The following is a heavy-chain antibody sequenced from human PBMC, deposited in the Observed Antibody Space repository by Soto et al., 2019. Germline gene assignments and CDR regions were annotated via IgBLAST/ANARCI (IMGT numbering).Heavy chain of an antibody. J-gene: IGHJ6*03. CDR2: IYYSGST. CDR1: GCSISSYY. D-gene: IGHD3-3*01. CDR3: ARWDYDFWSGYPHYYYMDV. V-gene: IGHV4-59*08. Sequence: SETLSLTCTVSGCSISSYYWSWIRQPPGKGLEWMGYIYYSGSTNYNPSLKSRVTISVDTSKNQFSLKLSSVTAADTAVYYCARWDYDFWSGYPHYYYMDVWGKGTTVTVPS.